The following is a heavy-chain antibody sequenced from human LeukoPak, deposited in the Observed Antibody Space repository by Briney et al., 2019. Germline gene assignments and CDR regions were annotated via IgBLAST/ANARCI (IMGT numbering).Heavy chain of an antibody. CDR1: GFTFTSAW. CDR2: IYSGGYT. CDR3: ASAIGSIWYEFDY. V-gene: IGHV3-53*01. D-gene: IGHD6-13*01. Sequence: HPGGSLRLSCVDSGFTFTSAWMSWVRQAPGRGLEWVSVIYSGGYTYYAGSVKGRFTISRDNSKNTLYLQMNSLRAEDTAVYYCASAIGSIWYEFDYWGQGTLVTVSS. J-gene: IGHJ4*02.